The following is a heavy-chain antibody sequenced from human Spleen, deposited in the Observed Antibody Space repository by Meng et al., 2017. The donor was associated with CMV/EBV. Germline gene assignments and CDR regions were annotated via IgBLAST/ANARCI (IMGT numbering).Heavy chain of an antibody. CDR3: ARAHPLKGYFDY. CDR1: GFTFSSYA. Sequence: GGSLRLSCAASGFTFSSYAMHWVRQAPGKGLEWVAVISYGGSNKYYADSVKGRFTISRDNSKNTLYLQMNSLRAEDTAVYYCARAHPLKGYFDYWGQGTLVTVSS. V-gene: IGHV3-30-3*01. J-gene: IGHJ4*02. CDR2: ISYGGSNK.